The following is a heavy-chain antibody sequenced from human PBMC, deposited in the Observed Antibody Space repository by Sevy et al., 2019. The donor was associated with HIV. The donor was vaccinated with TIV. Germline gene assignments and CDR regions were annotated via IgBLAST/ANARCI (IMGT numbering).Heavy chain of an antibody. CDR3: ASLGKRYFDWLSDDY. J-gene: IGHJ4*02. CDR2: ISYDGSNK. CDR1: GFTFSSYA. D-gene: IGHD3-9*01. Sequence: GGSLRLSCAASGFTFSSYAMHWVRQAPGKGLEWVAVISYDGSNKYYADSVKGRFTISRDNSKNTLYLQMNSLRAEDTVVYYCASLGKRYFDWLSDDYWGQGTLVTVSS. V-gene: IGHV3-30-3*01.